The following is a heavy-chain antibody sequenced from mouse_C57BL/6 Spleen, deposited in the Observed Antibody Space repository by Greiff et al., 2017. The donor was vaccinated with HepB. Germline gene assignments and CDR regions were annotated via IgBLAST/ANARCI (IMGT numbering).Heavy chain of an antibody. V-gene: IGHV1-69*01. Sequence: QVQLKESGAELVMPGASVKLSCKASGYTFTSYWMHWVKQRPGQGLEWIGEIDPSDSYTNYNQKFKGKSTLTVDKSSSTAYMQLSSLTSEDSAVYYCARKGTTVAYYFDYWGQGTTLTVSS. CDR3: ARKGTTVAYYFDY. CDR1: GYTFTSYW. CDR2: IDPSDSYT. J-gene: IGHJ2*01. D-gene: IGHD1-1*01.